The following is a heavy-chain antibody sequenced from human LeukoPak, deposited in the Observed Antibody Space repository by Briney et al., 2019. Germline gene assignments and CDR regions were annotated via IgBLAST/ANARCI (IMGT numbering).Heavy chain of an antibody. V-gene: IGHV3-48*03. Sequence: GGSPRLSCAASGFTFSSYEMNWGRQAPGKGVECVSYISSSGSTIYYADSVKGRFTISRDNAKNSRYLQMNSLRAEDTAVYYCAELGITMIGGVWGKGTTVPISS. J-gene: IGHJ6*04. CDR1: GFTFSSYE. D-gene: IGHD3-10*02. CDR3: AELGITMIGGV. CDR2: ISSSGSTI.